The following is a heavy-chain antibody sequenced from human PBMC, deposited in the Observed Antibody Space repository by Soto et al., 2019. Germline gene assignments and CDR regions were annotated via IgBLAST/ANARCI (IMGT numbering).Heavy chain of an antibody. CDR3: ARAKEYTRSSGMDV. V-gene: IGHV6-1*01. D-gene: IGHD6-6*01. CDR2: TYYRSKWYH. CDR1: GDSVSSNSAA. J-gene: IGHJ6*02. Sequence: QVHLQQSGPGLVKPSQTLSLTCAISGDSVSSNSAAWNWSRQSASRGLEWLGRTYYRSKWYHDYAPSVKSRITINPDTSKNQFSRQLNSVTPEDTAVYYCARAKEYTRSSGMDVWGQGTTVTVPS.